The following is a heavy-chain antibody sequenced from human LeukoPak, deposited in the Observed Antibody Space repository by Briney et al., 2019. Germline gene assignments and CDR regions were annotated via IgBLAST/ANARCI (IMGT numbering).Heavy chain of an antibody. CDR3: ARGTAGSSSLFDY. D-gene: IGHD3-10*01. V-gene: IGHV1-69*13. Sequence: SVKVSCKASGGTFSSYAISWVRQAPGQGLEWMGGIIPIFGTANYAQKFQGRVTITADETTSTAYMELSSLRSEDTAVYYCARGTAGSSSLFDYWGQGTLVTVSS. CDR1: GGTFSSYA. CDR2: IIPIFGTA. J-gene: IGHJ4*02.